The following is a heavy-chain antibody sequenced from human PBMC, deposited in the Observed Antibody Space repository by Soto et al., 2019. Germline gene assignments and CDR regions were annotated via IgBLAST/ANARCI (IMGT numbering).Heavy chain of an antibody. D-gene: IGHD6-13*01. V-gene: IGHV3-23*01. CDR1: GFTFSNYA. CDR3: AKLPYVNAFDSAAGVQFEY. J-gene: IGHJ4*01. Sequence: GGSLRLSCAASGFTFSNYAMAWVRQIPGKGLQWVATITGSGGDTYYADSVKGRFTISRDNSRSTLFLRMNSLRAEETAVYYCAKLPYVNAFDSAAGVQFEYWAQGSLVTVSS. CDR2: ITGSGGDT.